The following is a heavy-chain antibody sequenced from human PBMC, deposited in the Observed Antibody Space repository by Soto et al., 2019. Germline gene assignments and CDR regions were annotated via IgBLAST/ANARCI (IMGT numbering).Heavy chain of an antibody. CDR1: DGSISGSSYY. J-gene: IGHJ6*04. CDR3: ARHQGGAHLDV. Sequence: SETLSLTCTVSDGSISGSSYYWGWIRQPPGKGLEWIGSIYYSGSTYYNPSLKSRVTISVDTSKNQFSLKLSSVTAADTAVYYCARHQGGAHLDVWGNGTTVTVSS. CDR2: IYYSGST. V-gene: IGHV4-39*01. D-gene: IGHD1-26*01.